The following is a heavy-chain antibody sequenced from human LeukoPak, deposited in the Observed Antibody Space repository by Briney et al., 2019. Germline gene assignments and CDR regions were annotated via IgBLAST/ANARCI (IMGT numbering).Heavy chain of an antibody. J-gene: IGHJ6*02. Sequence: ASVKVSCKASGYTFTSYAMNWVRQAPGQGLEWMGWINTNTGNPTYAQGFTGRFVFSLDTSVSTAYLQISSLKAEDTAVYYCARGRELLFYYYYGMDVWGQGTTVTVSS. CDR1: GYTFTSYA. CDR2: INTNTGNP. V-gene: IGHV7-4-1*02. D-gene: IGHD1-26*01. CDR3: ARGRELLFYYYYGMDV.